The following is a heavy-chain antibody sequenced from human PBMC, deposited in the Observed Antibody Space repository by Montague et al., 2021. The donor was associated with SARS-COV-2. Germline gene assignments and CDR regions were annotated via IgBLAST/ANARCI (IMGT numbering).Heavy chain of an antibody. CDR1: GGSFSGYY. D-gene: IGHD2-2*01. V-gene: IGHV4-34*01. CDR3: ARARQDVVVLALGVGAYYYYCDMDV. Sequence: SETLSLTCAVYGGSFSGYYWSWTRQPPGKELEWIGEINHSGSTNYNPSLKSRVTISVDTSKTQFSLKLSSVTAADTAVYYCARARQDVVVLALGVGAYYYYCDMDVWGQGTPVTVSS. J-gene: IGHJ6*02. CDR2: INHSGST.